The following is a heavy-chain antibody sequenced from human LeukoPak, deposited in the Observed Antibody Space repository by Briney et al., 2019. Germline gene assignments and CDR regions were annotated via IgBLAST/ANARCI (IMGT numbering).Heavy chain of an antibody. D-gene: IGHD2-2*01. CDR3: ARDMNVVVPAAIGDWFDP. V-gene: IGHV4-4*07. CDR1: GGSISSYY. CDR2: IYTSGST. Sequence: SETLSLTCTVSGGSISSYYWSWIRQPAGKGLEWIGRIYTSGSTNYNPSLKSRVTMSVDTSKNQFSLKLSSVTAADTAVYYCARDMNVVVPAAIGDWFDPWGQGTLVNVSS. J-gene: IGHJ5*02.